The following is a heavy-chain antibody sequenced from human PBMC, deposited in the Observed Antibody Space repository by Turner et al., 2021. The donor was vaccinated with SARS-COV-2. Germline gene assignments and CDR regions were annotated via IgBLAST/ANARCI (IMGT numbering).Heavy chain of an antibody. CDR2: INHSGST. V-gene: IGHV4-34*01. J-gene: IGHJ3*02. CDR3: ASGDVDIVAIPNSCDALDI. Sequence: QAPLQQWCPGLLEHSATLSLTCAVSGGSFSGYYWGWFRQPPGKGLEWIGEINHSGSTNYNPTLKRRVTISVDTSKQQFSLKLSSVADADTAVYYCASGDVDIVAIPNSCDALDIWGQGTMVTVSS. D-gene: IGHD5-12*01. CDR1: GGSFSGYY.